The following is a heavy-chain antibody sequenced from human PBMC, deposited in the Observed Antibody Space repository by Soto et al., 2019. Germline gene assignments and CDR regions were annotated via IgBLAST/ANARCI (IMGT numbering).Heavy chain of an antibody. V-gene: IGHV3-48*01. Sequence: PGGSLRLSCAASGFTLSSYSMNWVRQAPGKGLEWVSYISSSSSTIYYADSVKGRFTISRDNAKNSLYLQMNSLRAEDTAVYYCARERSGRSSWYDPGYYYYGMDVWGQGTTVTVSS. CDR3: ARERSGRSSWYDPGYYYYGMDV. CDR1: GFTLSSYS. D-gene: IGHD6-13*01. CDR2: ISSSSSTI. J-gene: IGHJ6*02.